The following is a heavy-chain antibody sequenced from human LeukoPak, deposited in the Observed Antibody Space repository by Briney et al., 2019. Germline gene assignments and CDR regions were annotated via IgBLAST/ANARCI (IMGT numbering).Heavy chain of an antibody. CDR3: AGDFDY. J-gene: IGHJ4*02. CDR1: GFTVSPYG. Sequence: GGSLRLFCAASGFTVSPYGMHWVRQAPGKGLEWVTFIRFDGSNEYYTDSVKGRFTISRDNSKNTLYLQMNSLRAEDTAVYYCAGDFDYWGQGTLVTVSS. V-gene: IGHV3-30*02. CDR2: IRFDGSNE.